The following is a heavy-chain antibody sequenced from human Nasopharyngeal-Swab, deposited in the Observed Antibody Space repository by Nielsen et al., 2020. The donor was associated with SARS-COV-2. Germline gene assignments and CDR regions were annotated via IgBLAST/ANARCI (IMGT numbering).Heavy chain of an antibody. CDR1: GGSISSYY. D-gene: IGHD5-18*01. Sequence: SETLSLTCTVSGGSISSYYWSWIRQSPGKGLEWIGYIYYSGSTNYNPSLKSRVTISVDTSKNQFSLKVNSVTAADTAVYYCARNVDTAMIYDSWGQGTLVTVSS. CDR3: ARNVDTAMIYDS. V-gene: IGHV4-59*12. CDR2: IYYSGST. J-gene: IGHJ4*02.